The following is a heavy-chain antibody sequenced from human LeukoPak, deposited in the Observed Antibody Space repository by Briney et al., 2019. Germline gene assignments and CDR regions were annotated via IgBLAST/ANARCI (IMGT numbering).Heavy chain of an antibody. CDR3: ARVVRELSSSGSSSGHYYYYMDV. D-gene: IGHD3-16*02. CDR2: LNPSRGTT. CDR1: GYNFSSYY. V-gene: IGHV1-46*01. Sequence: ASVKLSCKASGYNFSSYYIQWVRQDPGQGLEWMGLLNPSRGTTAYAPKFQGRVTMTRDTSSNTVYMELRGLRSDDTAIYYCARVVRELSSSGSSSGHYYYYMDVWGKGTTVTVSS. J-gene: IGHJ6*03.